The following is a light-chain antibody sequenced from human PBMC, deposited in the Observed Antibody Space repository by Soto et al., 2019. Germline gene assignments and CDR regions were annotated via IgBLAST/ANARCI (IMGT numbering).Light chain of an antibody. CDR1: SSDVGAYNY. CDR3: CSFTSITTYV. Sequence: QSVLTQPASVSGSLGQSITISRTGTSSDVGAYNYVSWYQQQPGKAPKLMISEVSNSPSGVSNRFSGSKSGNTASLIISGLQAEDEADYYCCSFTSITTYVFGTGTKVTVL. J-gene: IGLJ1*01. V-gene: IGLV2-14*01. CDR2: EVS.